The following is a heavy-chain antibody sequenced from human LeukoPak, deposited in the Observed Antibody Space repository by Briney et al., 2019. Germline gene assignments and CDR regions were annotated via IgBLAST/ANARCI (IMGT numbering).Heavy chain of an antibody. CDR1: GGSISSYY. Sequence: SETLSLTCTVSGGSISSYYWSWIRQPPGKGLGWIGYIYYSGSTNYNPSLKSRVTISVDTSKNQFSLKLSSVTAADTAVYYCARHIVAMSTFDPWGQGTLVTVSS. V-gene: IGHV4-59*01. CDR2: IYYSGST. J-gene: IGHJ5*02. D-gene: IGHD5-12*01. CDR3: ARHIVAMSTFDP.